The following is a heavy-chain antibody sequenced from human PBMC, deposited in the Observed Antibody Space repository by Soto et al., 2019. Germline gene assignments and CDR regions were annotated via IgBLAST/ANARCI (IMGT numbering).Heavy chain of an antibody. J-gene: IGHJ4*02. D-gene: IGHD4-17*01. Sequence: SETLSLTCAVSGGSISSGGYYWSWIRQPPGKGLEWIGEINHSGSTNYNPSLKSRVTISVDTSKNQFSLKLNSVTAADTVVYYCARGRRTAVTIDYWGQGTLVTVSS. CDR1: GGSISSGGYY. CDR3: ARGRRTAVTIDY. V-gene: IGHV4-34*01. CDR2: INHSGST.